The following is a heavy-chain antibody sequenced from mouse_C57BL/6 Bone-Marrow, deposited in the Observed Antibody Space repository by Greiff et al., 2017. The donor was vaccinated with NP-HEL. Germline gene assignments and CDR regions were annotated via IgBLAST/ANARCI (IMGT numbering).Heavy chain of an antibody. CDR3: TKGSMVTSWCAY. D-gene: IGHD2-2*01. CDR1: GYTFTSYW. J-gene: IGHJ3*01. Sequence: VQLQQSGTVLARPGASVKMSCKTSGYTFTSYWMHWVKQRPGQGLEWIGAIYPGNSDTSYNQKFKGKAKLTAVTSASTAYMELSSLTNEDSAVYYCTKGSMVTSWCAYWGQGTLVTVSA. CDR2: IYPGNSDT. V-gene: IGHV1-5*01.